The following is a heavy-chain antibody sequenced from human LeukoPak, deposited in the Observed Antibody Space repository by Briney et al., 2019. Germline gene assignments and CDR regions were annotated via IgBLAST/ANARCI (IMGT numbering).Heavy chain of an antibody. Sequence: GGSLRLSCAASGFTFSSYAMTWVRQAPGKGLEWVAGISGSGGTTYYADSVEGRLTVSRDNSKNTLYLQMHSLRAEDTAVYYCAKGRDTLVRGVIITTRFDNWGQGTLVTVSS. D-gene: IGHD3-10*01. V-gene: IGHV3-23*01. J-gene: IGHJ4*02. CDR2: ISGSGGTT. CDR3: AKGRDTLVRGVIITTRFDN. CDR1: GFTFSSYA.